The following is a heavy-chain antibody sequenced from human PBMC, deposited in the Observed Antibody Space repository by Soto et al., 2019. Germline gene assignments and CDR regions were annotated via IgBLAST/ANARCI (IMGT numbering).Heavy chain of an antibody. CDR3: ARLAYSSSCYAGVYYYYYMDV. CDR1: GYTFTSYG. CDR2: ISAYNGNT. J-gene: IGHJ6*03. Sequence: GASVKVSCKASGYTFTSYGISWVRQAPGQGLEWMGWISAYNGNTNYAQKLQGRVTMTTDTSTSTAYMELRSLRSDDTAVYYCARLAYSSSCYAGVYYYYYMDVSGKGTTVTVSS. D-gene: IGHD6-13*01. V-gene: IGHV1-18*01.